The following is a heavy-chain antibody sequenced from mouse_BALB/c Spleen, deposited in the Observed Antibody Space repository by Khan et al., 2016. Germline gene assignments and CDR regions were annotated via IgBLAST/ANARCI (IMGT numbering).Heavy chain of an antibody. CDR3: ARDDYDEVYFPMDY. J-gene: IGHJ4*01. CDR1: GYSITSGYS. Sequence: EVQLQESGPDLVKPSQSLSLTCTVTGYSITSGYSWHWIRQFPGNKLEWMGYIHYNGSTNYNPSLNSRISITRDPSKHQFFLQLKSMTTEDTDTYYCARDDYDEVYFPMDYWGQGTSVTVSS. D-gene: IGHD2-4*01. V-gene: IGHV3-1*02. CDR2: IHYNGST.